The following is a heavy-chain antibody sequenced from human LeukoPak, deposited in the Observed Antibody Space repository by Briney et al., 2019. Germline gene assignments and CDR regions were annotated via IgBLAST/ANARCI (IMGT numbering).Heavy chain of an antibody. CDR2: ISYVGSNK. CDR1: GFTFSSYA. J-gene: IGHJ3*02. Sequence: PGGSLRLSCAASGFTFSSYAMHWVRQAPGKGLEWVAFISYVGSNKYYADSVKGRFTISRDNAKNSLYLQMNSLRAEDTAVYYCARGASGSYLVGDAFDIWGQGTMVTVSS. CDR3: ARGASGSYLVGDAFDI. V-gene: IGHV3-30-3*01. D-gene: IGHD1-26*01.